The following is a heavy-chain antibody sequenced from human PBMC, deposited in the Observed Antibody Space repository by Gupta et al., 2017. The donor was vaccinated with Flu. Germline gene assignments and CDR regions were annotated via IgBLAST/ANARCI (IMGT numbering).Heavy chain of an antibody. CDR1: AFPFSSDW. Sequence: EVQLVESGGGSAQPGGSLRLSCSASAFPFSSDWMHWVRQVPGEGLVCVARTNPEGTTTYADFVKGRFTISRDNTKKTVYLQMNALTVEDTAVYFCAREANCDGGCFHLDYWGQGVLVTVSS. CDR2: TNPEGTT. J-gene: IGHJ4*02. CDR3: AREANCDGGCFHLDY. V-gene: IGHV3-74*01. D-gene: IGHD2-21*02.